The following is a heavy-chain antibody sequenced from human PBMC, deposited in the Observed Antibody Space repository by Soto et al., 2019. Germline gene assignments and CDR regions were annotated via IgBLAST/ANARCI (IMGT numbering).Heavy chain of an antibody. J-gene: IGHJ5*02. CDR1: GGSVSSGTYF. CDR3: ARGKSQFGYSEWFDP. V-gene: IGHV4-30-4*01. D-gene: IGHD2-15*01. Sequence: SETLSLTCTVSGGSVSSGTYFWTWIRQPPGKDLEWIGYMSYSGRTSYNPSLRSRVTISVDTSKNQFSLNVNSVTAADTAVYYCARGKSQFGYSEWFDPWGKGTLVTVSS. CDR2: MSYSGRT.